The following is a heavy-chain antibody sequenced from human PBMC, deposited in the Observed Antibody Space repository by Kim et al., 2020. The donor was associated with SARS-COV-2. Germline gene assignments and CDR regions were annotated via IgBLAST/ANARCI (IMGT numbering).Heavy chain of an antibody. J-gene: IGHJ6*02. Sequence: GGSLRLSCAASGFTFDDYAMHWVRQAPGKGLEWVSGISWNSGTTVYADSVKGRFTISRDNAKNSLYLQMNSLRTEDTALYYCAKSKITIFPGVLYDMDVWGQGSTVTVSS. CDR1: GFTFDDYA. V-gene: IGHV3-9*01. CDR2: ISWNSGTT. CDR3: AKSKITIFPGVLYDMDV. D-gene: IGHD3-10*01.